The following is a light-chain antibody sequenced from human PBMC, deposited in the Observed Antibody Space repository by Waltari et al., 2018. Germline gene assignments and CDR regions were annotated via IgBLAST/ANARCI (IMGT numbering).Light chain of an antibody. CDR2: DAS. V-gene: IGKV3-20*01. CDR3: QKYGSLPAT. CDR1: QSVSRY. Sequence: EIVLTQSPGTLSLSPGERATLSCRASQSVSRYLVWYQQKPGPAPRLLIYDASTRATGIPDRFSGSGSGTDFSFTISRLEPEDFAVYYCQKYGSLPATFGQGTKVEIK. J-gene: IGKJ1*01.